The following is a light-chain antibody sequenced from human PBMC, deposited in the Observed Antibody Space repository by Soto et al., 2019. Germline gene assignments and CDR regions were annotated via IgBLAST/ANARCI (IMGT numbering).Light chain of an antibody. J-gene: IGLJ2*01. Sequence: QSVLTQPPSVSAAPGQKVTISCSGGNSNIGNSYVSWYQQLPGTVPKLLIYDNTKRRSGIPDRFSGSKSGTSATLAITGLQAGDEADYFCGAWDSSLSVVVFGGRTQLTVL. V-gene: IGLV1-51*01. CDR2: DNT. CDR3: GAWDSSLSVVV. CDR1: NSNIGNSY.